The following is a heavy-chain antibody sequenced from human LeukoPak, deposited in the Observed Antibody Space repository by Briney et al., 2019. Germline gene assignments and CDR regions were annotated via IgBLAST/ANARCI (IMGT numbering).Heavy chain of an antibody. CDR2: ISSGSIYI. CDR3: ARDREMATNEDY. V-gene: IGHV3-21*01. CDR1: GFTFSSYA. D-gene: IGHD5-24*01. J-gene: IGHJ4*02. Sequence: PGGSLRLSCAASGFTFSSYAMSWVRQAPGKGLEWVSSISSGSIYIYYADSVKGRFTISRDNAKNSLYLQMNSLRAEDTAVYYCARDREMATNEDYWGQGTLVTVSS.